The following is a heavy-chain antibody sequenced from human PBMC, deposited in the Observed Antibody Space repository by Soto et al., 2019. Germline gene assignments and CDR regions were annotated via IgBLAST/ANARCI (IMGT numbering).Heavy chain of an antibody. D-gene: IGHD1-26*01. CDR2: INHSGST. CDR3: ARGREY. Sequence: SETLSLTCAVYGGSFSGYYWSWIRQPPGKGLEWIGEINHSGSTNYNPSLKSRVTISVDTSKNQFSLKLSSVTAADTAVYYCARGREYWGQGTLVTVSS. V-gene: IGHV4-34*01. CDR1: GGSFSGYY. J-gene: IGHJ4*02.